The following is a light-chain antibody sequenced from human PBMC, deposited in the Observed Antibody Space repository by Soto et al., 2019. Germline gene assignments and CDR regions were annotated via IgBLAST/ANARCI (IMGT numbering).Light chain of an antibody. Sequence: DIVMTQSPVSLAVSLGERATFNCKPSQSVLYKSNNKDSLAWYQQKPGQPPKLLIYWASTRESGVPDRFSGGGSGTEFTLTISGLQAEDVGVYYCQQYYSSPWTFGQGTRVEIK. CDR1: QSVLYKSNNKDS. J-gene: IGKJ1*01. CDR3: QQYYSSPWT. V-gene: IGKV4-1*01. CDR2: WAS.